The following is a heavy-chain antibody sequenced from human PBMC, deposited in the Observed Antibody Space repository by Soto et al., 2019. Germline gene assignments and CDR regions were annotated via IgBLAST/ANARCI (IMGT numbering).Heavy chain of an antibody. Sequence: GSLRLSFSASGFTFSDENVSWVRQVPVKGLEWVSGISGGGSYIFYADSVQGRFSISRDNAKNSLFLEMNSLRVEDTAVYYCARDSDCHSTSCFFPPHVWGQGTTVTVSS. D-gene: IGHD2-2*01. CDR3: ARDSDCHSTSCFFPPHV. J-gene: IGHJ6*02. CDR2: ISGGGSYI. V-gene: IGHV3-21*06. CDR1: GFTFSDEN.